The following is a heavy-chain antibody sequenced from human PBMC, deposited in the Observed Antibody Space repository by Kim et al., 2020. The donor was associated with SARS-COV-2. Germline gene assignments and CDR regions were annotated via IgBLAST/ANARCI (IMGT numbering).Heavy chain of an antibody. Sequence: SVKVSCKASGGTFSSYAISWVRQAPGQGLEWMGRIIPILGIANYEQKFQGRVTITADKSTSTAYMELSSLRSEDTAVYYCATTLGYCSSTSCGYYFDYWGQGTLVTVSS. J-gene: IGHJ4*02. V-gene: IGHV1-69*04. CDR2: IIPILGIA. D-gene: IGHD2-2*01. CDR1: GGTFSSYA. CDR3: ATTLGYCSSTSCGYYFDY.